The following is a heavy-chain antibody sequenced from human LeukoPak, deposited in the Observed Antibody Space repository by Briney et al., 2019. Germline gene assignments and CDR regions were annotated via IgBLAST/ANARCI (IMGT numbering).Heavy chain of an antibody. D-gene: IGHD1-26*01. CDR3: ARHSHLYSPDGPLDY. V-gene: IGHV4-59*08. CDR1: GDSISTHY. CDR2: IFYSGST. Sequence: SETLSLTCTVSGDSISTHYGSWIRQPPGKGLEWIGYIFYSGSTNYNPSLESRVTISVDTSKNQFSLKLTSVTAADTAVYFCARHSHLYSPDGPLDYWGQGTLVTVSS. J-gene: IGHJ4*02.